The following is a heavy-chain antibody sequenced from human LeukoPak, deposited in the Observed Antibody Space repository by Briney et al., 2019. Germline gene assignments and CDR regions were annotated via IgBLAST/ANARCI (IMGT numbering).Heavy chain of an antibody. Sequence: GGSLRLSCAASGFTFSSFAFSWVRQAPGTGLEWVSAISGSDRHYITFYTDSVKGRFTISRDNSKNTVYLHMNSLRAGDSAVYYCARDFGGFIDYWGQGTLVTVSS. CDR1: GFTFSSFA. D-gene: IGHD2-15*01. J-gene: IGHJ4*02. V-gene: IGHV3-23*01. CDR3: ARDFGGFIDY. CDR2: ISGSDRHYIT.